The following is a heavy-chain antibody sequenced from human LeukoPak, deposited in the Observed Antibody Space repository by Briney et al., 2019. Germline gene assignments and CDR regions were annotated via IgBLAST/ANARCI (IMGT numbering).Heavy chain of an antibody. V-gene: IGHV4-59*01. D-gene: IGHD1-14*01. CDR1: GGSIISSYY. Sequence: PSETLSLTCTVSGGSIISSYYWSWIRQPPGRGLEWIGYTYHSGSTNYNPSLRSRVTISVDTSKKQFSLKLRSVTAADTAVYYCARPPNTGNDYYYHLDVWGKGTTVTVSS. J-gene: IGHJ6*03. CDR3: ARPPNTGNDYYYHLDV. CDR2: TYHSGST.